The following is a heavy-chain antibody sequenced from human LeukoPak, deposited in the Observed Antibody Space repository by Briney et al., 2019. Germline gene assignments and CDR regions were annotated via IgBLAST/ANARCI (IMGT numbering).Heavy chain of an antibody. Sequence: SETLSLTCTVSGGSVSPYYWSWIRQSPGKGLEWLGCISYTGSTNYTPSLKSRVTISVDTSNNQFSLNLSSVTAADTAVYFCARTGTAAAGGYWYFDLWGRGALVTVSS. V-gene: IGHV4-59*02. J-gene: IGHJ2*01. D-gene: IGHD6-13*01. CDR2: ISYTGST. CDR3: ARTGTAAAGGYWYFDL. CDR1: GGSVSPYY.